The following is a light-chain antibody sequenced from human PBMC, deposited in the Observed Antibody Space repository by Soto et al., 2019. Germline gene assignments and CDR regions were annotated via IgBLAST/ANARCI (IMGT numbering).Light chain of an antibody. V-gene: IGKV1-5*01. CDR3: QQYNSYSGT. CDR2: DAS. J-gene: IGKJ1*01. Sequence: ITPSVSTRSTCLGGRVHISCLASQSISSWLSWYQQKPGKAPKLLIYDASSLESGVPSRFSGSGSGTEFTLTIISLQPDDFATYYCQQYNSYSGTFGQGTKVDI. CDR1: QSISSW.